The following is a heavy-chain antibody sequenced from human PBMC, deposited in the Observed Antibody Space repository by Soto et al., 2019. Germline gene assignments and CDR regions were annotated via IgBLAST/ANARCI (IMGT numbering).Heavy chain of an antibody. CDR1: GFTLSMYS. Sequence: PGGSLRLSCEVSGFTLSMYSMTWVRQAPGKGLEWVAKIPQEGSDGHYVDSVKGRFTISRDNAKNSVYLQMNSLRAEDTAVYYCARDQLILPAHDFVYGLGVWGQGAKVTVSS. CDR2: IPQEGSDG. V-gene: IGHV3-7*03. D-gene: IGHD2-21*02. CDR3: ARDQLILPAHDFVYGLGV. J-gene: IGHJ6*02.